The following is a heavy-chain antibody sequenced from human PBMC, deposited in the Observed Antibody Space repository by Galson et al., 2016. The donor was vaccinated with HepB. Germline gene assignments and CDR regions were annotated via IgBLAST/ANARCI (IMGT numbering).Heavy chain of an antibody. CDR3: ARGTPDYRPYYFDY. Sequence: SLRLSCATSGFTFGDYAMSWFRQAPGKGLEWVGFIRSKTYGGTTEYAASVKARFTISRDDSKSFAYLQMSSLNTGDTAVYYCARGTPDYRPYYFDYWGQGTRVTVSS. D-gene: IGHD4-11*01. J-gene: IGHJ4*02. V-gene: IGHV3-49*03. CDR1: GFTFGDYA. CDR2: IRSKTYGGTT.